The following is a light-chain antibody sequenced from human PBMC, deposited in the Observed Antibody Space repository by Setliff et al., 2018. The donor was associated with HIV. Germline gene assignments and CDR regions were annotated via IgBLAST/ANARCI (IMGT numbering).Light chain of an antibody. Sequence: LTQPASVSGSPGQSIAISCGGTSSDVGAYDYVSWFQQHPGKAPKLMIYEVKKRPSGVSNRFSGSKSGNTASLTISALQAEDEADYYCLSYTTIRTVVFGTGTKVTVL. J-gene: IGLJ1*01. V-gene: IGLV2-14*01. CDR2: EVK. CDR1: SSDVGAYDY. CDR3: LSYTTIRTVV.